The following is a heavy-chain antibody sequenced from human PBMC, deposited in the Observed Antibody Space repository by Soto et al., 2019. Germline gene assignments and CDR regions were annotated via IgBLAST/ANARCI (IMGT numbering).Heavy chain of an antibody. V-gene: IGHV3-23*01. J-gene: IGHJ3*02. CDR2: ITGSGGSR. CDR1: GLTFSRHA. CDR3: ASPPAYSGTYLAWDAFDI. Sequence: EVQLLESGGGLVQPGGSLRLSCAASGLTFSRHAMSWVRQAPGKGPKWIAGITGSGGSRYYADSVKARFTIFRDNSKNTLFLQMNSLRVEDTALYYCASPPAYSGTYLAWDAFDIWGQGTMVTDSS. D-gene: IGHD1-26*01.